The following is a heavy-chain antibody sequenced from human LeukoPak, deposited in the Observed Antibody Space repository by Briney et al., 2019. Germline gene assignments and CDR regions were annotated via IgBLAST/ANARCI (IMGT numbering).Heavy chain of an antibody. CDR2: IKTDGSST. J-gene: IGHJ3*02. CDR1: GFTFSTYW. D-gene: IGHD4-17*01. V-gene: IGHV3-74*01. Sequence: PGGSLRLSCAASGFTFSTYWMHWVRQGPGKGLVWVSRIKTDGSSTNYADSVKGRFTISTDNATDTLYLQKNSLRVEDTAVYYCARASPASYGDFDIWGQGTMVTVSS. CDR3: ARASPASYGDFDI.